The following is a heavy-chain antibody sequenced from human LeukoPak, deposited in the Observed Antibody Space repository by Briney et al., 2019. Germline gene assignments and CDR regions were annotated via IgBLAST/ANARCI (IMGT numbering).Heavy chain of an antibody. J-gene: IGHJ4*02. CDR1: GYTFTSYD. CDR3: ARGLPIRGYSYGSYGTGGRPNPADRYFDY. Sequence: AASVKVSCKASGYTFTSYDINWVRQATGQGLEWMGWMNPNSGNTGYAQKFQGRVTMTRNTSISTAYMELSSLRSEDTAVYYCARGLPIRGYSYGSYGTGGRPNPADRYFDYWGQGTLVTVSS. CDR2: MNPNSGNT. D-gene: IGHD5-18*01. V-gene: IGHV1-8*01.